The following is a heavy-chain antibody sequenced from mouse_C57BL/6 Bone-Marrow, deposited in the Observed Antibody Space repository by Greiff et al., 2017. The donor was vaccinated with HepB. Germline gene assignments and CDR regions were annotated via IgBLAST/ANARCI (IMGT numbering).Heavy chain of an antibody. D-gene: IGHD1-1*01. CDR1: GFTFSNYW. Sequence: EVMLVESGGGLVQPGGSMKLSCVASGFTFSNYWMNWVRQSPEKGLEWVAQIRLKSDNYATHYAESVKGRFTISRDDSKSSVYLQMNNLRAEDTGIYYCTALLLGFAYWGQGTLVTVSA. CDR2: IRLKSDNYAT. V-gene: IGHV6-3*01. J-gene: IGHJ3*01. CDR3: TALLLGFAY.